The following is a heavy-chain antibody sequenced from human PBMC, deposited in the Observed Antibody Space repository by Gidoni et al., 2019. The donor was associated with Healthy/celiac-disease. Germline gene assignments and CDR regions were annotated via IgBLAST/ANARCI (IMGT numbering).Heavy chain of an antibody. CDR1: GGTFSSYA. V-gene: IGHV1-69*04. CDR3: ARDDHKMVYAPWLYFQH. D-gene: IGHD2-8*01. Sequence: QVTLVQSGAEVKKPGSSVKVSCKASGGTFSSYAISWVRQAPGQGLEWMGRIIPILGIANYAQKFQGRVTITADKSTSTAYMELSSLRSEDTAVYYCARDDHKMVYAPWLYFQHWGQGTLVTVSS. J-gene: IGHJ1*01. CDR2: IIPILGIA.